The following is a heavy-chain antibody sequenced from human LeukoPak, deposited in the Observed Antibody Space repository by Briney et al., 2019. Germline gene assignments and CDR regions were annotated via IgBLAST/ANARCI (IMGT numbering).Heavy chain of an antibody. CDR3: ARVSIGLGYYYYFDY. CDR1: GYTFTGYY. J-gene: IGHJ4*02. V-gene: IGHV1-2*02. Sequence: ASVKVSCKASGYTFTGYYMHWVRQAPGQGLEWMGWINPNSGGTNYAQKFQGRVTMTRDTSISTAYMELSRLRSDDTAVYYCARVSIGLGYYYYFDYWGQGILVTVSS. CDR2: INPNSGGT. D-gene: IGHD3-22*01.